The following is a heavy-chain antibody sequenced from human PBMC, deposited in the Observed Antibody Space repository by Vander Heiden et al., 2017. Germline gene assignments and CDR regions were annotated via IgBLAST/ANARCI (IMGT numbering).Heavy chain of an antibody. V-gene: IGHV4-59*01. CDR3: ARSIAHYDRFDY. D-gene: IGHD3-22*01. CDR2: IYYTGST. CDR1: AGSITSYY. J-gene: IGHJ4*02. Sequence: QVQLQESGPGLVQPSETLSLTCTVSAGSITSYYWSWIRQPPGKGLEWIGYIYYTGSTSYNPSLKSRVTMSLDTSKNQFSLKLSSVTAADTAVYYCARSIAHYDRFDYWGQGTLVTVSS.